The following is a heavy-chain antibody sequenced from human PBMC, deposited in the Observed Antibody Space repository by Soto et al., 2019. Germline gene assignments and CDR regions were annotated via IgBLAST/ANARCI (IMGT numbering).Heavy chain of an antibody. CDR2: IVVGSGNT. J-gene: IGHJ4*02. CDR1: GFTFTSSA. Sequence: EASVKVSCKASGFTFTSSAVQWVRQARGQRLEWIGWIVVGSGNTNYAQKFQERVTITRDMSTSTANMELSSMRSEDTAVYYCAADLGYYDSIGSLDYWGQGTLVTVSS. V-gene: IGHV1-58*01. CDR3: AADLGYYDSIGSLDY. D-gene: IGHD3-22*01.